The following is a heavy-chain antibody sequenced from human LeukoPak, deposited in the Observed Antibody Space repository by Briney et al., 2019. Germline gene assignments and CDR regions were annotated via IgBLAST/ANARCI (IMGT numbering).Heavy chain of an antibody. CDR2: ISSSGSTI. V-gene: IGHV3-48*03. Sequence: PGGSLRLSCAASGFTFSSYEMNWVRQAPGKGLEWVSYISSSGSTIYYADSVKGRFTISRDDAKNSLYLQMNSLRAEDTAVYYCARDRPFYYDTGLNAFDIWGQGTMVTVSS. CDR1: GFTFSSYE. D-gene: IGHD3-22*01. J-gene: IGHJ3*02. CDR3: ARDRPFYYDTGLNAFDI.